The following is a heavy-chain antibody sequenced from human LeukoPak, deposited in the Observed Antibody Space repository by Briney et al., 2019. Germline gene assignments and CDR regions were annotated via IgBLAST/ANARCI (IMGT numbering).Heavy chain of an antibody. CDR3: ARDPPRYYYDSSGYYSY. V-gene: IGHV3-21*01. D-gene: IGHD3-22*01. CDR2: ISSSSSYI. Sequence: GGSLRLSCAASGFTFSSYSMNWVRQAPGKGLEWVSSISSSSSYIYYADSVKGRFTISRDNAKNSLYLQMNSLRAEDTAVYYCARDPPRYYYDSSGYYSYWGQGTLVTVSS. J-gene: IGHJ4*02. CDR1: GFTFSSYS.